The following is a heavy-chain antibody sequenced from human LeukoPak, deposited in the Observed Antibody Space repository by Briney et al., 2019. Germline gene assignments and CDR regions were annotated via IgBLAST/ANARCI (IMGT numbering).Heavy chain of an antibody. CDR1: GFSVSSYW. J-gene: IGHJ4*02. CDR2: IKSDGSST. D-gene: IGHD1-26*01. V-gene: IGHV3-74*01. CDR3: ATSKWELPSPYDY. Sequence: PGGSLRLSCALSGFSVSSYWMHWVRHAPGEGLVWVSRIKSDGSSTSYADSVKGRFTISRDNAKKTLYLQMDSLRDEDTAVYYCATSKWELPSPYDYWGQGTLVTVSA.